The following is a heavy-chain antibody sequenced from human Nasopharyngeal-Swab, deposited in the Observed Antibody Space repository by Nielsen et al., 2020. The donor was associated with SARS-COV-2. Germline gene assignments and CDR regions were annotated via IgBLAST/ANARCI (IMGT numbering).Heavy chain of an antibody. CDR1: GFTFSSYA. Sequence: GESLKISCAASGFTFSSYAMSWVRQAPGKGLEWVSVIYSGGSTYYADSVKGRFTISRDNSKNTLYLQMNSLRAEDTAVYYCASARSGYSYGPGYYYYGMDVWGQGTTVTVSS. V-gene: IGHV3-53*01. D-gene: IGHD5-18*01. CDR2: IYSGGST. J-gene: IGHJ6*02. CDR3: ASARSGYSYGPGYYYYGMDV.